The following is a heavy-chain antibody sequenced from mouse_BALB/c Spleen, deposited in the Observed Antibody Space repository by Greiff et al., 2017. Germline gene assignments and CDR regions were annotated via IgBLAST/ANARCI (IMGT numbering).Heavy chain of an antibody. V-gene: IGHV7-3*02. Sequence: EVMLVESGGGLVQPGGSLRLSCATSGFTFTDYYMSWVRQPPGKALEWLGFIRNKANGYTTEYSASVKGRFTISRDNSQSILYLQMNTLRDEDSATYYCAREGGAFDYGGQGTTRTVSA. CDR3: AREGGAFDY. CDR1: GFTFTDYY. J-gene: IGHJ2*01. CDR2: IRNKANGYTT. D-gene: IGHD3-1*01.